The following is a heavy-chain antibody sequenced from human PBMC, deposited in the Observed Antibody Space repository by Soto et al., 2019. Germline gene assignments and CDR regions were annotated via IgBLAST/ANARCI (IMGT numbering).Heavy chain of an antibody. CDR2: IIPIFGTA. V-gene: IGHV1-69*12. J-gene: IGHJ4*02. Sequence: QVQLVQSGAEVKKPVSSVKVSCKASGGTFSSYAISWVRQAPGQGLEWMGGIIPIFGTANYAQKFQGRVTITADESTSTAYMELSSLRSEDTTVYYCAREMRGGNLDYWGQGTLVTVSS. CDR1: GGTFSSYA. D-gene: IGHD2-15*01. CDR3: AREMRGGNLDY.